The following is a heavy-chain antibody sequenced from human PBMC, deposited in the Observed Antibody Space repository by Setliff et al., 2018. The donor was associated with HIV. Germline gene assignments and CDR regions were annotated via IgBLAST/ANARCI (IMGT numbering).Heavy chain of an antibody. D-gene: IGHD1-26*01. J-gene: IGHJ5*01. V-gene: IGHV4-4*08. CDR3: ARTTYSGSYFNDS. CDR1: GGSISTYY. Sequence: SETPSLTCTVSGGSISTYYWSWIRQPPGKGLEWIGSIYFTGSSDNNPSLKSRVTVSVDPSKNQFSLKLSSVTAADTAVYYCARTTYSGSYFNDSWGQGTLVTVSS. CDR2: IYFTGSS.